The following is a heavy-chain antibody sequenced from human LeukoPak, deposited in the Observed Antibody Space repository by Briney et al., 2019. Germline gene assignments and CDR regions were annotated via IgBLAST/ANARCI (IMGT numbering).Heavy chain of an antibody. J-gene: IGHJ3*02. CDR2: ISAYNGNT. V-gene: IGHV1-18*04. CDR3: ARDGPPMVRGVITAFDN. Sequence: ASVKVSCKASGYTFTSYGISWVRQAPGQGLEWMGWISAYNGNTNYAQKLQGRVTMTTDTSTSTAYMELRSLRSDDTAVYYCARDGPPMVRGVITAFDNWGQGTMVTVSS. CDR1: GYTFTSYG. D-gene: IGHD3-10*01.